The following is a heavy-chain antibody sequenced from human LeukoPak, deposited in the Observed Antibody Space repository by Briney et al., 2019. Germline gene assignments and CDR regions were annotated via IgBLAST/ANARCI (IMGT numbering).Heavy chain of an antibody. Sequence: SQTLSLTCTVSGGSISSGDYYWSWLRQPPGKGLEGIVYIYYSGSTYYSPSLKSRVTISVDTSKNQFSLKLSSVTAADTAVYYCARDRRERWLQFFGAFDIWGHGTMVTVSS. V-gene: IGHV4-30-4*01. CDR3: ARDRRERWLQFFGAFDI. CDR2: IYYSGST. J-gene: IGHJ3*02. D-gene: IGHD5-24*01. CDR1: GGSISSGDYY.